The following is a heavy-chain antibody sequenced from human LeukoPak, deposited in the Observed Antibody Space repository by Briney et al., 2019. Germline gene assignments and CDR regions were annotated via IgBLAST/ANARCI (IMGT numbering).Heavy chain of an antibody. D-gene: IGHD6-6*01. V-gene: IGHV3-21*01. CDR1: GFTFSSYS. Sequence: GGSLRLSCAASGFTFSSYSMNWVRQAPGKGLEWVSSISSSSSHIYYADSVKGRFTISRDNAKNSLYLQMNSLRAEDTAVYYCARVIEYSSSSGGHYYYYYMDVWGKGTTVTVSS. CDR2: ISSSSSHI. CDR3: ARVIEYSSSSGGHYYYYYMDV. J-gene: IGHJ6*03.